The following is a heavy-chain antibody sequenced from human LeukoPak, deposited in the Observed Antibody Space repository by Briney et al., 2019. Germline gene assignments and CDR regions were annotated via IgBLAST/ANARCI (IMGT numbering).Heavy chain of an antibody. V-gene: IGHV3-20*04. Sequence: GGSLRLSCAASGFTFDDYGMSWVRQAPGKGLEWVSGINWNGGSTGYADSVKGRFTISRDNAKNSLYLQMNSLRAEDTALYYCAREEDDFWRGPLFDYWGQGTLSPSPQ. D-gene: IGHD3-3*01. CDR2: INWNGGST. J-gene: IGHJ4*02. CDR3: AREEDDFWRGPLFDY. CDR1: GFTFDDYG.